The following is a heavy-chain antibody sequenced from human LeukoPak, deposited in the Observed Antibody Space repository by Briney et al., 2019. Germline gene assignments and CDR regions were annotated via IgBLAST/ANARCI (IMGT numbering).Heavy chain of an antibody. CDR1: GFTFSSYA. CDR2: ISYDGSNK. CDR3: AKDKISRGYYFDY. Sequence: PGGSLRLSCAASGFTFSSYAMHWVRQAPGKGLEWVAVISYDGSNKYYADSVKGRSTIFRDNSKNTLYLQMNSLRAEDTAVYYCAKDKISRGYYFDYWGQGTLVTVSS. V-gene: IGHV3-30-3*01. D-gene: IGHD2-2*01. J-gene: IGHJ4*02.